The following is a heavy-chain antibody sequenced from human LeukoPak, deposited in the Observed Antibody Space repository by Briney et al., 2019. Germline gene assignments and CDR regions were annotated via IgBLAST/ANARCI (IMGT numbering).Heavy chain of an antibody. CDR3: ARRALYDFWSGSDAFDI. Sequence: PSETLSLTCTVSGGSISSYYWSWIRQPLGNGLEWIGYIYYSGSTNYNPSLKSRVTISVDTSKNQFSLKLSSVTAADTAVYYCARRALYDFWSGSDAFDIWGQGTMVTVSS. V-gene: IGHV4-59*08. CDR2: IYYSGST. D-gene: IGHD3-3*01. CDR1: GGSISSYY. J-gene: IGHJ3*02.